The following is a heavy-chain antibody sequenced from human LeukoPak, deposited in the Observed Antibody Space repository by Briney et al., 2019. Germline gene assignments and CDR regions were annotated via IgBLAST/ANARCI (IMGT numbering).Heavy chain of an antibody. CDR3: AKVQRDYVWGSYPVKYYFDY. D-gene: IGHD3-16*02. CDR2: ISGSGGST. J-gene: IGHJ4*02. Sequence: QAGGSLRLSCAVSGFTFSSYAMSWVRQAPGKGLEWVSTISGSGGSTYYADSVKGRFTFSRDNSKNTLYLQMNSLRAEDTAVYYCAKVQRDYVWGSYPVKYYFDYWGQGTLVTISS. CDR1: GFTFSSYA. V-gene: IGHV3-23*01.